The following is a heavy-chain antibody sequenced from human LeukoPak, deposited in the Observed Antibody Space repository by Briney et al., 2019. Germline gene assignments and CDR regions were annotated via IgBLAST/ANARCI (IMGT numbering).Heavy chain of an antibody. CDR3: ASEPSYYDFWSGSHNWFDP. CDR1: GFTFSSYG. V-gene: IGHV3-30*02. CDR2: IRYDGSNK. J-gene: IGHJ5*02. D-gene: IGHD3-3*01. Sequence: GGSLRLSCAASGFTFSSYGMHWVRQAPGKGLEWVAFIRYDGSNKYYADSVKGRFTISRDNSKNTLYLQMNSLRAEDTAVYYCASEPSYYDFWSGSHNWFDPWGQGTLVTVSS.